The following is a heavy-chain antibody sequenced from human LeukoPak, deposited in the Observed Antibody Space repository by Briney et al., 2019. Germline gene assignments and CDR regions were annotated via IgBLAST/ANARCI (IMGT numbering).Heavy chain of an antibody. J-gene: IGHJ6*02. CDR3: ARHRIQPPVLMDV. V-gene: IGHV4-39*01. CDR1: GGSISSSSYY. D-gene: IGHD5-18*01. CDR2: IHYSGST. Sequence: SETLSLTCSVSGGSISSSSYYWGWIRQPPGKGLEWIGSIHYSGSTYYNPSLKSRVTISVDTSKNQFSLKVSSVTAADTAVYYCARHRIQPPVLMDVWGQGTTVTVSS.